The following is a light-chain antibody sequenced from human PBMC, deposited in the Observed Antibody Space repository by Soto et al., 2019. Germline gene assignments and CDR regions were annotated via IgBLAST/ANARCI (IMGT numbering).Light chain of an antibody. Sequence: DIQMTQSPSTRSASVGDRVTITCRASQSNSSWLAWYQQKPGKAPKLLIYDASSLESGVPSRFSGSGSATEFTLTISSLQPDDFATYYCQQYNNYWTFGQGTRVEIK. CDR2: DAS. CDR1: QSNSSW. V-gene: IGKV1-5*01. CDR3: QQYNNYWT. J-gene: IGKJ1*01.